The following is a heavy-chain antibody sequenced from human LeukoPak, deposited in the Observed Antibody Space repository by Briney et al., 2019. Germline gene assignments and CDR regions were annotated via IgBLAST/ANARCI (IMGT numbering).Heavy chain of an antibody. V-gene: IGHV3-7*01. CDR1: GFTFTRYW. Sequence: GGSLRLSCATSGFTFTRYWMAWIRQSPGKGLEWVANIKQDGGQQYYLDSVEGRFTVSRDNAKTSLYLQMNNLRAEDTAVYFCSNGIYDNSYWGQGTLVTVSS. CDR3: SNGIYDNSY. J-gene: IGHJ4*02. CDR2: IKQDGGQQ. D-gene: IGHD2-8*01.